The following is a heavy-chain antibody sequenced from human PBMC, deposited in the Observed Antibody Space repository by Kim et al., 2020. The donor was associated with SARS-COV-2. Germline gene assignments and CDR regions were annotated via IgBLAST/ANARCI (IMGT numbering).Heavy chain of an antibody. J-gene: IGHJ6*02. V-gene: IGHV3-21*01. CDR3: ARETLVRGVIEDYYYGMDV. CDR2: ISSSSSYI. Sequence: GGSLRLSCAASGFTFSSYSMNWVRQAPGKGLERVSSISSSSSYIYYADSVKGRFTISRDNAKNSLYLQMNSLRAEDTAVYYCARETLVRGVIEDYYYGMDVWGQGTTVTVSS. D-gene: IGHD3-10*01. CDR1: GFTFSSYS.